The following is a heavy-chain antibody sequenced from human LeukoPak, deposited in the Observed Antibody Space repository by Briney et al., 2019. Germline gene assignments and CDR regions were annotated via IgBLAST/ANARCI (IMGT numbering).Heavy chain of an antibody. CDR1: GDSVSSSSAA. CDR2: TYYRTRWYN. V-gene: IGHV6-1*01. Sequence: SQTLSLTCAISGDSVSSSSAAWHWVRQSPSRGLEWLGRTYYRTRWYNDYAVSMKSRITINPDTSKNQFSLQLNSLTPEDTAVYYCARDFPSTSWYAMNWFDPWGQGTLVTVSS. J-gene: IGHJ5*02. CDR3: ARDFPSTSWYAMNWFDP. D-gene: IGHD6-13*01.